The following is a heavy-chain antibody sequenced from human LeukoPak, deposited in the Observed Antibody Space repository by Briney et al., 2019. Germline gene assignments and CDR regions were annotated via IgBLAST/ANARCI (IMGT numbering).Heavy chain of an antibody. J-gene: IGHJ4*02. D-gene: IGHD3-9*01. Sequence: GGSLRLSCAASGFTFSSYSMNWVRQAPGKGLEWVSYISSSSSTIYYADSVKDRFTISRDNAKNSLFLQMNSLRAEDTAVYYCAKEGPLRYLRYFDYWGQGTLVTVSS. CDR3: AKEGPLRYLRYFDY. V-gene: IGHV3-48*04. CDR2: ISSSSSTI. CDR1: GFTFSSYS.